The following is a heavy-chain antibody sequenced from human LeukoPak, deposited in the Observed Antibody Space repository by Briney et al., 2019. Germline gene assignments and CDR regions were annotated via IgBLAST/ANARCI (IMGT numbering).Heavy chain of an antibody. CDR3: ARVHLYCSSTTCFEDY. J-gene: IGHJ4*02. D-gene: IGHD2-2*01. CDR1: GFTFSSYN. CDR2: ISSSSSYI. Sequence: GGSLRLSCAASGFTFSSYNMNWVRQAPGKGLEWVSSISSSSSYIYYADSVKGRFTISRDNAKNSLYLQMNSLRAEDTAVYYCARVHLYCSSTTCFEDYWGQGTLVTVSS. V-gene: IGHV3-21*01.